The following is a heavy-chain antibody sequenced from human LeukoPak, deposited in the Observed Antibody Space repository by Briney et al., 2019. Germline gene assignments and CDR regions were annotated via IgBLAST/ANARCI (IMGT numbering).Heavy chain of an antibody. J-gene: IGHJ4*02. V-gene: IGHV3-23*01. CDR2: ISGAGGST. Sequence: GGSLRLSCAASGFTFSSFAMSWVRQAPGRGLESVSLISGAGGSTYYADSVKGRFTISRDNSKNTLYLQMNSLRAEDTAVYYCAKGHTDYGTGFDIWGQGTLVTVSS. D-gene: IGHD4/OR15-4a*01. CDR1: GFTFSSFA. CDR3: AKGHTDYGTGFDI.